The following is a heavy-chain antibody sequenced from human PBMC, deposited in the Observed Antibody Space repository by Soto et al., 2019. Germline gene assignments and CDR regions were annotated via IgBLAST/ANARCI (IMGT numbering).Heavy chain of an antibody. CDR1: GYSFTSYW. D-gene: IGHD6-6*01. V-gene: IGHV5-10-1*01. CDR3: ARHPLGSSSVASDI. J-gene: IGHJ3*02. Sequence: GESLKISCKGSGYSFTSYWISWVRQMPGKGLEWMGRIDPSDSYTNYSPSFQGHVTISADKSISTAYLQWSRLKASDNAMYYCARHPLGSSSVASDIRGQGTMVTASS. CDR2: IDPSDSYT.